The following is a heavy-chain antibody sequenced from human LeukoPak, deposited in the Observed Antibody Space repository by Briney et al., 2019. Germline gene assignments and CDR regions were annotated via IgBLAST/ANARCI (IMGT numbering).Heavy chain of an antibody. Sequence: PGGSPRLSCAASGFTFSRYSMNWVRQAPGKGLEWVSTISSSSTYIYYADSVEGRFTISRDNAKNSLYLQMNSLRAEDTAVYYCARGRDNYFDYWGQGTLVTVSS. CDR2: ISSSSTYI. V-gene: IGHV3-21*01. CDR3: ARGRDNYFDY. D-gene: IGHD3-9*01. CDR1: GFTFSRYS. J-gene: IGHJ4*02.